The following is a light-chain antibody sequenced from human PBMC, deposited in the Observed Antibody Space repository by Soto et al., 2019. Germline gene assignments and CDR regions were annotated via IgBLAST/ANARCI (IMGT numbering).Light chain of an antibody. Sequence: DIQMTQSPSSLSASVGDRVTITCRASQSISSYLHWYQQRPGKAPKLLIYAASNLQSGVPSRFSASGSGTDFTLTISSLQPEDFATYYCQQSYSTPPWTFGQGTKVDIK. V-gene: IGKV1-39*01. CDR1: QSISSY. CDR2: AAS. J-gene: IGKJ1*01. CDR3: QQSYSTPPWT.